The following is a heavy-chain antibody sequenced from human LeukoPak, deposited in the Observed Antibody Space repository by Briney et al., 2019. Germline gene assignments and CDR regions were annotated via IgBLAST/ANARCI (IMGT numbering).Heavy chain of an antibody. CDR2: IRYDGSNK. J-gene: IGHJ4*02. D-gene: IGHD5-18*01. CDR3: ASLVDTAITEGFGDY. Sequence: SGGSLRLSCAASEFSVGSNYMTWVRQAPGKGLEWVAFIRYDGSNKYYADSVKGRFTISRDNSKNTLYLQMNSLRAEDTAVYYCASLVDTAITEGFGDYWGQGTLVTVSS. V-gene: IGHV3-30*02. CDR1: EFSVGSNY.